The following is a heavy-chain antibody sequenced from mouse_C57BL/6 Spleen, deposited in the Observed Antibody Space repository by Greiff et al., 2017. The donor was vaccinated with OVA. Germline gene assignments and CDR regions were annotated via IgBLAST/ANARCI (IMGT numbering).Heavy chain of an antibody. J-gene: IGHJ2*01. CDR3: ARSAHDGYYVRFDY. Sequence: QVQLQQPGAELVKPGASVKLSCKASGYTFTSYWMHWVKQRPGQGLEWIGMIHPNSGSTNYNEKFKSKATLTVDKSSSTAYMQLSSLTSEDSAIYYCARSAHDGYYVRFDYWGQGTTLTVSS. V-gene: IGHV1-64*01. CDR2: IHPNSGST. CDR1: GYTFTSYW. D-gene: IGHD2-3*01.